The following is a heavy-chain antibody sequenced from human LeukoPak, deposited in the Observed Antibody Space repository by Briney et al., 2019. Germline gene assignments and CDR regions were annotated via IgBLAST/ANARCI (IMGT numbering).Heavy chain of an antibody. CDR2: ISSSSTI. J-gene: IGHJ4*02. Sequence: GGSLRLSCAASGFTFSSYSMNWVRQAPGKGLEWVSYISSSSTIYYADSVKGRFTISRDNAKNSLYLQMNSLRAEDTAVYYCARGRCSGGSCYAPFDYWGQGTLVTVSS. D-gene: IGHD2-15*01. CDR1: GFTFSSYS. CDR3: ARGRCSGGSCYAPFDY. V-gene: IGHV3-48*01.